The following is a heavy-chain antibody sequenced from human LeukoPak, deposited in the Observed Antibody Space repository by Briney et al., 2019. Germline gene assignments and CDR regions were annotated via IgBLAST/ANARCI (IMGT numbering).Heavy chain of an antibody. D-gene: IGHD2-21*02. CDR3: ARAGDSFYNWFDS. Sequence: ASVTVSCKASGYTLTGHYMHWVRQAPGQGLEWMGWISAYNADTNYAQKVQGRVTMTTDTATTTAYMELRSLRSDDTAVYYCARAGDSFYNWFDSWGQGTLVTVSS. V-gene: IGHV1-18*04. CDR2: ISAYNADT. J-gene: IGHJ5*01. CDR1: GYTLTGHY.